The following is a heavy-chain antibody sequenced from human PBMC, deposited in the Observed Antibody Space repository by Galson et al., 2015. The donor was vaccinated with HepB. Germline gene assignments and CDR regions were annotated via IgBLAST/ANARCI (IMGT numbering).Heavy chain of an antibody. CDR3: ARDSPFWGSAWEDALDI. CDR1: GFTFSSYS. J-gene: IGHJ3*02. Sequence: SLRLSCAASGFTFSSYSMNWVRQAPGKGLEWVSSISNSSSYIYYADSVKGRFTISRDNAKNSLYLQMNSLRAEDTAVYYCARDSPFWGSAWEDALDIWGQGTMVTVSS. D-gene: IGHD7-27*01. CDR2: ISNSSSYI. V-gene: IGHV3-21*01.